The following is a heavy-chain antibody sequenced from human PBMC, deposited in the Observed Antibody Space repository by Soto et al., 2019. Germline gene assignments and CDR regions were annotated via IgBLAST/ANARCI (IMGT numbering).Heavy chain of an antibody. J-gene: IGHJ6*02. V-gene: IGHV3-21*01. D-gene: IGHD2-21*02. Sequence: LRLSCAASGFTFSSYSMHWVRQAPGKGLEWVSSIGTRSDIYYADSVKGRFTISRDNAKNSLSLQMNSMTAEDTAVYYCAREETAWPLAYGLDVWGQGTTVTVSS. CDR3: AREETAWPLAYGLDV. CDR2: IGTRSDI. CDR1: GFTFSSYS.